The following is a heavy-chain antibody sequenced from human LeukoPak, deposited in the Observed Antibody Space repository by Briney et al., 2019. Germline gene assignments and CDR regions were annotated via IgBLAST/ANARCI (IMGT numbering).Heavy chain of an antibody. CDR3: ARVGYSDFWSGYYWDY. V-gene: IGHV3-30-3*01. J-gene: IGHJ4*02. CDR1: GFTFSSYA. D-gene: IGHD3-3*01. CDR2: ISYDGSNK. Sequence: GSLRLSCAASGFTFSSYAMHWVRQAPGKGLEWVAVISYDGSNKYYADSVKGRFTISRDNSKNTLYLQMNGLRAEDTAVYYCARVGYSDFWSGYYWDYWGQGTLATVSS.